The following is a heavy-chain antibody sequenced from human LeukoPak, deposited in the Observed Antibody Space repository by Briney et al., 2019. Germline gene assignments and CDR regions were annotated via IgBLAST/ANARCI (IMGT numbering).Heavy chain of an antibody. J-gene: IGHJ3*02. CDR1: GFTFSSYA. CDR3: ARGGSVYYDFWSGYYSAFDI. CDR2: ISYDGSNK. V-gene: IGHV3-30-3*01. Sequence: PGRSLRLSCAASGFTFSSYAMHWVRQAPAKGLEWVAVISYDGSNKYYADSVKGRFTISRDNSKNTLYLQMNSLRAEDTAVYYCARGGSVYYDFWSGYYSAFDIWGQGTMVTVSS. D-gene: IGHD3-3*01.